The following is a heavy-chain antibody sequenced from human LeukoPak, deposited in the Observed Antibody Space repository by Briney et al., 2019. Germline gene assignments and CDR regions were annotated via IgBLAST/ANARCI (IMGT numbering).Heavy chain of an antibody. CDR2: IYYSGST. D-gene: IGHD3-3*01. Sequence: PSETLSLTCAVSGGSIRSSNHYWGWIRQPPGKGLEWIGSIYYSGSTYYNPSLKSRVTISVDTSKNQFSLKLSSVTAADTAVYCCARSTQYYDFWSGYYAYFDYWGQGTLVTVSS. CDR1: GGSIRSSNHY. V-gene: IGHV4-39*01. J-gene: IGHJ4*02. CDR3: ARSTQYYDFWSGYYAYFDY.